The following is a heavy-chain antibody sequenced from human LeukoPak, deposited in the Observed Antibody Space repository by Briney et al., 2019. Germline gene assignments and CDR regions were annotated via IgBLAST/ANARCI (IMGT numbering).Heavy chain of an antibody. Sequence: ASVKVSCKASGGTFSSYAISWVRQAPGQGLEWMGGIIPIFGTANYAQKFQGRVTITADESTSTAYMELSSLRSEDTAVYYCARSYGSGLYNWFDPWGQGTLVTVSS. CDR2: IIPIFGTA. J-gene: IGHJ5*02. CDR3: ARSYGSGLYNWFDP. CDR1: GGTFSSYA. V-gene: IGHV1-69*13. D-gene: IGHD3-10*01.